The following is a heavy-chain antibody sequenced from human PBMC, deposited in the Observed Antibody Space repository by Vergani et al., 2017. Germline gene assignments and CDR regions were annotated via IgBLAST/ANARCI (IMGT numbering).Heavy chain of an antibody. D-gene: IGHD2-2*01. J-gene: IGHJ4*02. V-gene: IGHV4-4*07. CDR2: IYTSGST. Sequence: QVQLQESGPGLVKPSETLSLTCTVSGGSISSYYWSWIRQPAGKGLEWIGRIYTSGSTNYNPSLKSRVTMSVDTSKNQFSLKLSSVTAADTAVYYCARDYCSSTSCFLDYWGQGTLVIVSS. CDR3: ARDYCSSTSCFLDY. CDR1: GGSISSYY.